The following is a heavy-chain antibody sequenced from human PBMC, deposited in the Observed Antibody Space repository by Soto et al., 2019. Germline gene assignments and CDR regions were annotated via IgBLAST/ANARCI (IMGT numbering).Heavy chain of an antibody. CDR3: AKDARDTGGNSGIDY. CDR2: IIGSGAIT. D-gene: IGHD2-21*02. CDR1: EFTFNSYS. V-gene: IGHV3-23*01. Sequence: LRLSCLASEFTFNSYSMSLVRQARGMGLEWVSSIIGSGAITYYADSVKGRFTISRDNSKSTLYLQMNSLRVEDTALYYCAKDARDTGGNSGIDYWGQGTLVTVSS. J-gene: IGHJ4*02.